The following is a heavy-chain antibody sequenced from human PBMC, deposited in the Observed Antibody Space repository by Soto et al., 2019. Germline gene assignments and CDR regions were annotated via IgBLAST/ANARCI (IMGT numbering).Heavy chain of an antibody. D-gene: IGHD4-17*01. J-gene: IGHJ4*02. CDR1: GDSISSPTL. CDR3: ATSAPIPGDPY. Sequence: QVQLQESGPGLVKPSETLSLTCDVSGDSISSPTLWTWVRQPPGKGLEWIGEVYHSGSTNYNSSLKSRVTISVDKSKNQFSLRLTSVTAADTAVYYCATSAPIPGDPYWGQGTLVTVSS. V-gene: IGHV4-4*02. CDR2: VYHSGST.